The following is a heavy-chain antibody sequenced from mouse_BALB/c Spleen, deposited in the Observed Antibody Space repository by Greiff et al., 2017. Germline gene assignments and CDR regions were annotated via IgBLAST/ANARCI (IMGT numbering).Heavy chain of an antibody. CDR2: ISYSGST. CDR3: ARSQLLRLREAWFAY. Sequence: EVKLMESGPSLVKPSQTLSLTCSVTGDSITSGYWNWIRKFPGNKLEYMGYISYSGSTYYNPSLKSRISITRDTSKNQYYLQLNSVATEDTATYYCARSQLLRLREAWFAYWGQGTLVTVSA. CDR1: GDSITSGY. V-gene: IGHV3-8*02. J-gene: IGHJ3*01. D-gene: IGHD1-2*01.